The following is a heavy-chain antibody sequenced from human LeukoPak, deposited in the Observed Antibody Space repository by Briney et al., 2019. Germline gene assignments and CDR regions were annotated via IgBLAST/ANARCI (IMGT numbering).Heavy chain of an antibody. CDR3: ARTKYYDFWSGYFGYYYGMDV. D-gene: IGHD3-3*01. CDR2: IYYSGST. V-gene: IGHV4-59*12. Sequence: GSLRLSCAASGFTFSSYSMSWIRQPPGKGLEWIGSIYYSGSTNYNPSLKSRVTMSVDTSKNQFSLKLSSVTAADTAVYYCARTKYYDFWSGYFGYYYGMDVWGQGTTVTVSS. CDR1: GFTFSSYS. J-gene: IGHJ6*02.